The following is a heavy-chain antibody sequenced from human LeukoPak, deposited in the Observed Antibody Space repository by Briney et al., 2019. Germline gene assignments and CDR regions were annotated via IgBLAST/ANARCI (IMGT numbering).Heavy chain of an antibody. Sequence: PGGSLRLSCAASGFTFSTFAMSWVRQAPGKGLEWVSAINGNSHYTYHADSVTGRFTISRDNSKNTLYLQMHSLRTEDTAVYYCAKQRDTGAGTDTRYFDYWGQGSLVTVSS. J-gene: IGHJ4*02. V-gene: IGHV3-23*01. CDR2: INGNSHYT. CDR3: AKQRDTGAGTDTRYFDY. CDR1: GFTFSTFA. D-gene: IGHD1-1*01.